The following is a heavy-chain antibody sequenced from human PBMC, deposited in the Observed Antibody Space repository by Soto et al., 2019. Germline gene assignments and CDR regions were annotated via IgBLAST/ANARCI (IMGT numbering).Heavy chain of an antibody. Sequence: QVQLVESGGGVVQPGRSLRLSCAASGFTFSSYGMHWVRQAPGKGVEWVAVISYDGSNKYYADSVKGRFTISRDNSKNTLYLQMNSLRAEDTVVYYCAKIVVAVAGTIDYRGQGTLVTVSS. D-gene: IGHD6-19*01. CDR3: AKIVVAVAGTIDY. V-gene: IGHV3-30*18. J-gene: IGHJ4*02. CDR2: ISYDGSNK. CDR1: GFTFSSYG.